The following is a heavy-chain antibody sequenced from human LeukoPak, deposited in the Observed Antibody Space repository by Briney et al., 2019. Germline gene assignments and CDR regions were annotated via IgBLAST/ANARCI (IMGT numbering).Heavy chain of an antibody. CDR1: GYSFTIYW. CDR2: IDPGDSDT. CDR3: VWSTSFTRGFDY. V-gene: IGHV5-51*01. D-gene: IGHD2-2*01. Sequence: PGESLKISCKGYGYSFTIYWIGWVRQMPGKGLEWMGIIDPGDSDTRYSPSFQGQVTISADKSTSTAYLQWSSLKASDTAMYYCVWSTSFTRGFDYWGQGTLVTVSS. J-gene: IGHJ4*02.